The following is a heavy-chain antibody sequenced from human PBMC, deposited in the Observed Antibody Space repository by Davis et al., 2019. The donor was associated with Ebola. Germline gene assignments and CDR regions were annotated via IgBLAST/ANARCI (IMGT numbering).Heavy chain of an antibody. J-gene: IGHJ6*02. D-gene: IGHD3-10*01. CDR1: EFTFSNYA. CDR3: ARDNLDVLLWFGAGMDV. V-gene: IGHV3-30*04. Sequence: GGSLRLSCAASEFTFSNYAMHWVRQAPGKGLEWVAVISYDGSKKYYADSVKGRFTISRDNSKNTLYLQMNSLRAEDTAVYYCARDNLDVLLWFGAGMDVWGQGTTVTVSS. CDR2: ISYDGSKK.